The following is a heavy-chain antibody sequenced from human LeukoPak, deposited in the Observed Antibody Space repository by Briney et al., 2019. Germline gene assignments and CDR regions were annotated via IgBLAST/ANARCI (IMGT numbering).Heavy chain of an antibody. CDR1: GFTFSSYG. V-gene: IGHV3-23*01. J-gene: IGHJ4*02. CDR3: AKNARAGYSSSFIYY. Sequence: GGTLRLSCAASGFTFSSYGMSWVRQAPGKGLEWVSAISGSGGSTYYADSVKGRFTISRDNSKNTLYLQMNSLRAEDTAVYYCAKNARAGYSSSFIYYWGQGTLVTVSS. CDR2: ISGSGGST. D-gene: IGHD6-13*01.